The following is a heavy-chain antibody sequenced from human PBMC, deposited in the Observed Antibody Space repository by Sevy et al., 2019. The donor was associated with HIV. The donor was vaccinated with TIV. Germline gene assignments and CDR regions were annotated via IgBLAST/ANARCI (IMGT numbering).Heavy chain of an antibody. J-gene: IGHJ4*02. CDR2: FDPEDGDPEDGET. Sequence: VSVKVSCTVSGYTLTKLSMHWVRQAPGKGPEWLGTFDPEDGDPEDGETVYAQKFQDRVIMTEDISTDTAYMELSSLTSEDTAVYYCATTKDYYDSSGYPFDDWGQGTLVTVSS. CDR3: ATTKDYYDSSGYPFDD. CDR1: GYTLTKLS. D-gene: IGHD3-22*01. V-gene: IGHV1-24*01.